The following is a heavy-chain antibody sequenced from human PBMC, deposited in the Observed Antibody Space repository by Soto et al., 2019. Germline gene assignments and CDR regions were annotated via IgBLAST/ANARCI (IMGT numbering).Heavy chain of an antibody. CDR1: GFTFSSYA. Sequence: GGSLRLSCAASGFTFSSYAMSWVRQAPGKGLEWVSAISGSGGSTYYADSVKGRFTISRDNSKNTLYLQMNSLRAEDTAVYYCAKDRGRAVRGVIEPAGGMDVWGQGTTVTVSS. CDR2: ISGSGGST. CDR3: AKDRGRAVRGVIEPAGGMDV. D-gene: IGHD3-10*01. V-gene: IGHV3-23*01. J-gene: IGHJ6*02.